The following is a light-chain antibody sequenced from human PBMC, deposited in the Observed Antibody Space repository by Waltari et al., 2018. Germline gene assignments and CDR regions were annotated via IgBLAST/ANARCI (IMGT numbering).Light chain of an antibody. CDR1: KLGDKY. Sequence: SFELIQPPSESVSPGQTASVSCSGEKLGDKYVYWYQQQPGQSPMLVMFQDNKRPAGIPERFSGSNSGNTATLTISETQAIYEADYYCQAWDSNVAVFGRGTKVTVL. CDR3: QAWDSNVAV. J-gene: IGLJ3*02. CDR2: QDN. V-gene: IGLV3-1*01.